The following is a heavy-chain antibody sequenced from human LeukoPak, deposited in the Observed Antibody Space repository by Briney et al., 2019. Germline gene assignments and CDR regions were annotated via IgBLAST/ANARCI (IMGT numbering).Heavy chain of an antibody. CDR3: ARSLWADWYFDS. Sequence: PSETLSLTCAVYGGSFSGYYWSWIRQPPGKGLEWIGEINHSGSTNYNPSLKSRVTISVDTSKSQFSLKMTSVTAADTAVYYCARSLWADWYFDSWGEGTLVTVSS. J-gene: IGHJ4*02. CDR1: GGSFSGYY. D-gene: IGHD3/OR15-3a*01. V-gene: IGHV4-34*01. CDR2: INHSGST.